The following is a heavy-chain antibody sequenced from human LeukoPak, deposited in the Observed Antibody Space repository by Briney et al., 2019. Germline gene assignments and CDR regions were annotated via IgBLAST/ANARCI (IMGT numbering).Heavy chain of an antibody. D-gene: IGHD3-3*02. V-gene: IGHV4-59*08. J-gene: IGHJ4*02. CDR2: ICYSGTT. CDR1: GDSIRSYY. CDR3: ARHLRSFPDY. Sequence: SETLSLTCTFSGDSIRSYYWSWIRQPPGKGLEWLGYICYSGTTNYNPSLKSRLTMSLDTSKKHLSLRLTSVSAADTAVYYCARHLRSFPDYWGQGTLVTVSS.